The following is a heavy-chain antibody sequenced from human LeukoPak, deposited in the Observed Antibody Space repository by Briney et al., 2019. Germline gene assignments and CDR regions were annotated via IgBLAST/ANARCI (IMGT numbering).Heavy chain of an antibody. V-gene: IGHV7-4-1*02. CDR2: INTNTGNP. D-gene: IGHD3-22*01. CDR1: GYTFTSYA. Sequence: ASVKVSCKASGYTFTSYAMNWVRQAPGQGLEWMGWINTNTGNPTYAQGFTGRFVFSLDTSVSTAYLQISSLKAEDTAVYYCARIYDSSSYYYDVNDYWGQGTLVTVSS. CDR3: ARIYDSSSYYYDVNDY. J-gene: IGHJ4*02.